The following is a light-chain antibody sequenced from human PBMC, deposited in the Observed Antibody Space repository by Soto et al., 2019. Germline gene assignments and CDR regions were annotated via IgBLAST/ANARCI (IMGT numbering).Light chain of an antibody. CDR2: AAS. V-gene: IGKV1-39*01. CDR3: QQSYSTPLFP. J-gene: IGKJ3*01. CDR1: QSISSY. Sequence: DIQMTQTPSSLSASVGDRFTITCRASQSISSYLNWYQQKPGKAPKLLIYAASSLQSGVPSRFSGSGSGTDFTLTISSLQPEDFATYYCQQSYSTPLFPFGPGTNVDNK.